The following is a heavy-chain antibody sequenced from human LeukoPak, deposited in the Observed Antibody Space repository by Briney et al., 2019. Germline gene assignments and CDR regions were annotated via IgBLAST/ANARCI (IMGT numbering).Heavy chain of an antibody. J-gene: IGHJ4*02. CDR1: GGSISSYY. D-gene: IGHD3-22*01. Sequence: SETLSLTCTVSGGSISSYYWSWIRQPPGKGLEWIGYIFYSGSTNYNPSLKSRVTISVDTSKNQFSLKLSSVTAADTAVYYCARSPQLGSGYYPGIFDYWGQGTLVTVSS. CDR3: ARSPQLGSGYYPGIFDY. V-gene: IGHV4-59*08. CDR2: IFYSGST.